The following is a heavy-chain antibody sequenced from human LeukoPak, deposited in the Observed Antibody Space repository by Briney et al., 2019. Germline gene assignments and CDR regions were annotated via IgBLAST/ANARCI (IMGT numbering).Heavy chain of an antibody. CDR2: INPNSGGT. D-gene: IGHD3-10*01. Sequence: AASVKVSCKASGYTFIGYYMHWVRQAPGQGLEWMGWINPNSGGTNYAQKFQGRVTMTRDTSISTAYMELRRLRSDDTAVYSCARAGEATVSPMNLILGRNYFDCWGPGTLVTVSS. CDR3: ARAGEATVSPMNLILGRNYFDC. J-gene: IGHJ4*02. CDR1: GYTFIGYY. V-gene: IGHV1-2*02.